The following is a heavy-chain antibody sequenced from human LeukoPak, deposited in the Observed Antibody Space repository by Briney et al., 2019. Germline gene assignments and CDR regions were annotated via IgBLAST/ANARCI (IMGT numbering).Heavy chain of an antibody. CDR1: GFTFTSSA. D-gene: IGHD6-19*01. J-gene: IGHJ4*02. CDR2: VVVGSGNT. Sequence: SVKVSCKASGFTFTSSAMQWVRPPRGQGLDWIGWVVVGSGNTNYAQKFQERVTITRDMSTSTAYMELSSLRSEDTAVYYCAAGYSSGWLFSYWGQGTLVTVSS. CDR3: AAGYSSGWLFSY. V-gene: IGHV1-58*02.